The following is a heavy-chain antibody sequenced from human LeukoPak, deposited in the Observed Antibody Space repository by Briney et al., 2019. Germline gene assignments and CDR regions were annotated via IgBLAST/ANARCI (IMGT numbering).Heavy chain of an antibody. J-gene: IGHJ4*02. CDR1: GSTFSSYA. CDR2: ISGSGDST. D-gene: IGHD3-10*01. CDR3: ARDLPAFYGSGSSIDY. Sequence: GGSLRLSCAATGSTFSSYAMSWVRQTPGKGLEWVSSISGSGDSTYYADSVKGRFTISRDNSKNTLYLQMNSLRAEDTAVYYCARDLPAFYGSGSSIDYWGQGTLVTVSS. V-gene: IGHV3-23*01.